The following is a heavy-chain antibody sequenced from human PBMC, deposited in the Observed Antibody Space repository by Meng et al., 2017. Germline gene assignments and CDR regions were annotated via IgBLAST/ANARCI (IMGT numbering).Heavy chain of an antibody. V-gene: IGHV6-1*01. J-gene: IGHJ4*02. Sequence: DQLSRSGPGLGNPPQTLSPPCVISGDSVSSNSAAWSWIRQPPSRGLEWLGRTYYRSKWYNDYAVSVKSRITINPDTSKNQFSLQLNSVTPEDTAVYYCARGVVYAISYFDYWGQGTLVTVSS. D-gene: IGHD2-8*02. CDR3: ARGVVYAISYFDY. CDR1: GDSVSSNSAA. CDR2: TYYRSKWYN.